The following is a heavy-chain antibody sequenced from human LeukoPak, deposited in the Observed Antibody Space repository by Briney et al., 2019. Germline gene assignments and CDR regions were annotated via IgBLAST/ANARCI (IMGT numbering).Heavy chain of an antibody. J-gene: IGHJ4*02. D-gene: IGHD3-10*02. V-gene: IGHV3-72*01. CDR1: GFTFSDHH. CDR2: IRDKADSYTT. CDR3: AAVRGVMGY. Sequence: GGSLRLSCAASGFTFSDHHMDWVRQAPGKGLEWVGRIRDKADSYTTEYAASVKGRFTISRDDSRNSLSLQMNSLKTEDTAVYYCAAVRGVMGYWGQGTLVTVSS.